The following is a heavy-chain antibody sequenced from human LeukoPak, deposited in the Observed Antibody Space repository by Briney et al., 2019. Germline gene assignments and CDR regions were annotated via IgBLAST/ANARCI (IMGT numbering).Heavy chain of an antibody. CDR3: AKDYASRGIAVAPGI. CDR2: ISGSGGST. V-gene: IGHV3-23*01. Sequence: GGSLRLSCAASGFTFSSYAMSWVRHAPGKGLESVSAISGSGGSTFYADSVKGRFTISRDNSKNTLDLQMNSLRAEDTAVYYCAKDYASRGIAVAPGIWGQGTMVTVSS. J-gene: IGHJ3*02. D-gene: IGHD6-19*01. CDR1: GFTFSSYA.